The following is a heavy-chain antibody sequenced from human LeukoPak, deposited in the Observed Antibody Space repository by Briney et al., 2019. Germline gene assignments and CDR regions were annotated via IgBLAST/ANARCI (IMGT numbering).Heavy chain of an antibody. D-gene: IGHD2-2*02. V-gene: IGHV1-8*01. CDR3: ARGNVVVPAAIAY. CDR1: GYTFTSYD. J-gene: IGHJ4*02. Sequence: ASVKVSCKASGYTFTSYDINWVRQATGQGLEWMGWMNPNSGNTGYAQKFQGRVTMTRNASISTAYMELSSLRSEDTAVYYCARGNVVVPAAIAYWGQGTLVTVSS. CDR2: MNPNSGNT.